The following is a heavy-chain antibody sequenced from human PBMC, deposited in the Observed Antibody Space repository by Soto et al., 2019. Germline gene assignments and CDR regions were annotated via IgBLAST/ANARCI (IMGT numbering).Heavy chain of an antibody. V-gene: IGHV3-53*01. Sequence: GGSLRLSCAASGLAVTSNYMSWVRQAPGKGLEWVSIVYSSGTTYYADSVKGRFTFSRDKSKNTIYLQMRNQRAEDTAVYYCARVDTYDYYYSMDVWGQGTTVTVSS. D-gene: IGHD5-18*01. CDR3: ARVDTYDYYYSMDV. J-gene: IGHJ6*02. CDR1: GLAVTSNY. CDR2: VYSSGTT.